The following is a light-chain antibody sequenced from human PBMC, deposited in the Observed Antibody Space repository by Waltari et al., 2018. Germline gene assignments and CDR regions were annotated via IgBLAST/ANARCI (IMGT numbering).Light chain of an antibody. Sequence: DIQMTQSPSTLSASVGDRITITCRASHSIGNYFAWYQQKPGKAPKLLIFMASTLQREVPSRFSGSGSGTEFALTISGLQADDFATYFCQHFNSYPFIFGRGTKLEIK. V-gene: IGKV1-5*03. CDR1: HSIGNY. CDR2: MAS. CDR3: QHFNSYPFI. J-gene: IGKJ2*01.